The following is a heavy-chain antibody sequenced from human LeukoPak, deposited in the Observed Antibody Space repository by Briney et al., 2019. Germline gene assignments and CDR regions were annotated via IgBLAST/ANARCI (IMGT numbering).Heavy chain of an antibody. CDR1: GGSISSGDYY. J-gene: IGHJ4*02. CDR3: ARGRDSSSWYYFDY. Sequence: SETLSLTCTVSGGSISSGDYYWSWIRQPPGKGLERIGYIYYSGSTYYNPSLKSRVTISVDTSKNQFSLKLSSVTAADTAVYYCARGRDSSSWYYFDYWGQGTLVTVSS. CDR2: IYYSGST. V-gene: IGHV4-30-4*01. D-gene: IGHD6-13*01.